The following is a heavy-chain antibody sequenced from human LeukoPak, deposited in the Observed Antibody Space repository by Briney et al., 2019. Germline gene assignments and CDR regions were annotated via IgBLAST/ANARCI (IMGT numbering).Heavy chain of an antibody. CDR1: GFTFSSYG. J-gene: IGHJ4*02. CDR3: ARDQAGSGHYADY. V-gene: IGHV3-30*02. CDR2: IRYDGSNK. D-gene: IGHD3-10*01. Sequence: SGGSLRLSCAASGFTFSSYGMHWVRQAPGKGLEWVAFIRYDGSNKYYADSVKGRLTISRDNSKNTLYLQMNSLRAEDTAVYYCARDQAGSGHYADYWGQGTLVTVSS.